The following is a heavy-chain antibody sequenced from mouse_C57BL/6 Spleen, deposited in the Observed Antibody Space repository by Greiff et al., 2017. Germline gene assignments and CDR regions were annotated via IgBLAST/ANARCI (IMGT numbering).Heavy chain of an antibody. D-gene: IGHD1-1*01. CDR3: ARNLWDYFDY. CDR1: GYAFSSSW. Sequence: VHLVESGPELVKPGASVKISCKASGYAFSSSWMNWVKQRPGKGLEWIGRIYPGDGDTNYNGKFKGKATLTADKSSSTAYMQLSSLTSEDSAVYFCARNLWDYFDYWGQGTTLTVSS. CDR2: IYPGDGDT. V-gene: IGHV1-82*01. J-gene: IGHJ2*01.